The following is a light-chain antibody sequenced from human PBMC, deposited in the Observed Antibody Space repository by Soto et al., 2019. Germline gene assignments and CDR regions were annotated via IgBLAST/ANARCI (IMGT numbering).Light chain of an antibody. V-gene: IGLV2-14*01. CDR3: CSFTTSTTYV. Sequence: QSLLTQPASVSGSPGQSITISCTGTISDVGGYNSVSWYQQHPGKAPKLIIYEVTHRPSGVSNRFSGSQSANTASLTISGLQAEDEADYYCCSFTTSTTYVFGTGTKVTVL. J-gene: IGLJ1*01. CDR2: EVT. CDR1: ISDVGGYNS.